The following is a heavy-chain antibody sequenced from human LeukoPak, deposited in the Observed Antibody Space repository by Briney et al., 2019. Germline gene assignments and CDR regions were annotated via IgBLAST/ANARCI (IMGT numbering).Heavy chain of an antibody. J-gene: IGHJ4*02. CDR2: IRYDGRNK. V-gene: IGHV3-30*02. CDR1: GFIFSNYG. Sequence: PGGSLRLSRGASGFIFSNYGMHWVRQAPGKGLEWVAFIRYDGRNKYYADSVKGRFTISRDNSKNTLYLQMNSLRAEDTAVYYCAKEGGDIVVVVAAGFDSWGQGTLVTVSS. D-gene: IGHD2-15*01. CDR3: AKEGGDIVVVVAAGFDS.